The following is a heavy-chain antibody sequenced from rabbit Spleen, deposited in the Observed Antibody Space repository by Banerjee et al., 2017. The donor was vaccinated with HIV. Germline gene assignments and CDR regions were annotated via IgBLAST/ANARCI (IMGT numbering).Heavy chain of an antibody. J-gene: IGHJ6*01. V-gene: IGHV1S45*01. CDR3: ESSESGYPGYVNSL. Sequence: QEQLVESGGGLVRPEGSLKLSCTASGFSFSNKAVMCWVRQAPGKGLQWIACINAGSSGSTYYASWAKGRFTISKTSSTTVTLQMTSLTVADTATYFCESSESGYPGYVNSLWGPGTLVTVS. CDR1: GFSFSNKAV. D-gene: IGHD7-1*01. CDR2: INAGSSGST.